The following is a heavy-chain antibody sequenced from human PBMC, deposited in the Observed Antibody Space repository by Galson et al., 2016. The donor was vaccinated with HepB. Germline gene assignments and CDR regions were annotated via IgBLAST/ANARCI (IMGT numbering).Heavy chain of an antibody. D-gene: IGHD6-19*01. Sequence: SLRLSCAASGFDFSSYWFHWLRQAPGQGLVWVSRINDDGSTTRYADSVRGRFTISRDSARNTVYLQMNSLTADDTAVYYCARGSSLFGSACPHWGQGTLVTVSS. J-gene: IGHJ4*02. CDR2: INDDGSTT. CDR1: GFDFSSYW. V-gene: IGHV3-74*01. CDR3: ARGSSLFGSACPH.